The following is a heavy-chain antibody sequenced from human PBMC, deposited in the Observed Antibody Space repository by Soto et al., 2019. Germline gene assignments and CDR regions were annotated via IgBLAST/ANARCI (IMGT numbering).Heavy chain of an antibody. CDR3: ASRYDSSDY. V-gene: IGHV1-69*02. Sequence: QVQLVQSGAEVKKPGSSVKVSCKASGGTFSIYTISWVRQAPGQGLEWMGRIIPILGIATYAQKFQGRVTITADKSTSTAYMELSSLRSEDTAVYYCASRYDSSDYWGQGTLVTVSS. CDR1: GGTFSIYT. CDR2: IIPILGIA. J-gene: IGHJ4*02. D-gene: IGHD3-22*01.